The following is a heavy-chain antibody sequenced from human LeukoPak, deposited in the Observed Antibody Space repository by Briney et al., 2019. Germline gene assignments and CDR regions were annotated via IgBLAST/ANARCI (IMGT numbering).Heavy chain of an antibody. CDR2: ISHDGRNK. J-gene: IGHJ4*02. D-gene: IGHD3-10*01. Sequence: GRSLRLSCAASGFTFSSYTIHWVRQAPGKGLEWVTLISHDGRNKNYADSVKGRFTISRDNSKKTLYLEVNSLRPGDTAVYYCARGSHQDYFGSMTYLFDYWGQGILVTVSS. V-gene: IGHV3-30*04. CDR1: GFTFSSYT. CDR3: ARGSHQDYFGSMTYLFDY.